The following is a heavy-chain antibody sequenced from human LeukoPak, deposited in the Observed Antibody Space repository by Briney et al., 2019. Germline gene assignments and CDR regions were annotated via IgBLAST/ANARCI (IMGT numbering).Heavy chain of an antibody. D-gene: IGHD3-16*02. Sequence: ASVKVSCKASGYTFSSYDINWVRQAAGQGLEWMGWMNPNSGNRGYAQKFQGRVTITRNTSISTAYMELSSLRSEDMAVYYCARSPFKPFGGVIATFDYWGQGTLVTVSS. J-gene: IGHJ4*02. CDR1: GYTFSSYD. V-gene: IGHV1-8*03. CDR2: MNPNSGNR. CDR3: ARSPFKPFGGVIATFDY.